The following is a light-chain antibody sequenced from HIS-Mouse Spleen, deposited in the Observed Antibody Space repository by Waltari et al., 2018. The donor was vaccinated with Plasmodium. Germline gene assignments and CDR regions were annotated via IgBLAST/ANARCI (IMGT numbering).Light chain of an antibody. CDR3: YSTDSSGNHRV. CDR2: EDS. J-gene: IGLJ3*02. CDR1: ALPKKY. Sequence: SYELTQPPSVSVSPGQTARITCSGDALPKKYAYWYQQKSGQAPGLGIYEDSKRTSGIPEGFSGSSSWTMATLTISGAQVEDEADYYCYSTDSSGNHRVFGGGTKLTVL. V-gene: IGLV3-10*01.